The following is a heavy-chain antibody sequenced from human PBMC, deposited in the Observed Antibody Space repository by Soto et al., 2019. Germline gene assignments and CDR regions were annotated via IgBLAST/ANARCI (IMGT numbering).Heavy chain of an antibody. CDR2: IIPIFGTA. J-gene: IGHJ6*04. D-gene: IGHD5-18*01. CDR1: GGTFSSYA. Sequence: QVQLVQSGAEVKKPGSSVKVSCKASGGTFSSYAISWVRQAPGQGLEWMGGIIPIFGTANYAQKFQGRVTITADKFTSTAYMEPSSLRSEDTAVYYCARDPVDTAMAYYYYGMDVWGEGTTVTVSS. CDR3: ARDPVDTAMAYYYYGMDV. V-gene: IGHV1-69*06.